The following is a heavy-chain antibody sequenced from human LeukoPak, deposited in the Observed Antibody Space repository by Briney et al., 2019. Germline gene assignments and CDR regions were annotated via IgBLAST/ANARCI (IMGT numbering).Heavy chain of an antibody. V-gene: IGHV4-4*07. CDR3: ARVDLGWLRTSVGWFDP. D-gene: IGHD6-19*01. CDR1: GGSISSYC. Sequence: PSQTLSLTWTGSGGSISSYCWSCIRQPAGTSLECMGRIYYSGSTNYNPSLKSRVTISVDTSKNQFSLKLSSVTAADTAVYYCARVDLGWLRTSVGWFDPWGQGTLVTVSS. CDR2: IYYSGST. J-gene: IGHJ5*02.